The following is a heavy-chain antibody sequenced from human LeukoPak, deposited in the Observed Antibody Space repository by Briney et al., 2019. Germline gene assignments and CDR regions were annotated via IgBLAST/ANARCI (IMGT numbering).Heavy chain of an antibody. CDR3: SRRAAGTFDY. J-gene: IGHJ4*02. V-gene: IGHV4-39*01. CDR2: IYYSGST. Sequence: SETLSLTCIVSGGSISSSSYYWGWIRQPPGKGLEWIGSIYYSGSTYYNPSLKSRVSISIDTSRNQFSLNLNSVTAVDTAVYYCSRRAAGTFDYWGQGTLVTVSS. D-gene: IGHD6-13*01. CDR1: GGSISSSSYY.